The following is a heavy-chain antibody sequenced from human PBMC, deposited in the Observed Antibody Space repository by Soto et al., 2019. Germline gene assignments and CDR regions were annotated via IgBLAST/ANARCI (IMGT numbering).Heavy chain of an antibody. Sequence: GSLRLSCAASGFTFSSYAMHWVRQAPGKGLEWVAVISYDGSNKYYADSVKGRFTISRDNSKNTLYLQMNSLRAEDTAVYYCAREAIHISSSWYGCWFAPWGKGTLVTVSS. CDR1: GFTFSSYA. CDR3: AREAIHISSSWYGCWFAP. J-gene: IGHJ5*02. CDR2: ISYDGSNK. D-gene: IGHD6-13*01. V-gene: IGHV3-30-3*01.